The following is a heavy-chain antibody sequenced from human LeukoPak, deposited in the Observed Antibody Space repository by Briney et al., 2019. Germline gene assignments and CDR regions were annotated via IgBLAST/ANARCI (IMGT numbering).Heavy chain of an antibody. D-gene: IGHD4-17*01. V-gene: IGHV3-49*04. CDR2: IRSKAYGGTT. Sequence: PGRSLRLSCTASGFTFGDYAMSWVRQAPGKGLEWVGFIRSKAYGGTTEYAASVKGRFTISRDDSKSIAYPQMNSLKTEDTAVYYCTRDAAHDYGDYNFDYWGQGTLVTVSS. J-gene: IGHJ4*02. CDR3: TRDAAHDYGDYNFDY. CDR1: GFTFGDYA.